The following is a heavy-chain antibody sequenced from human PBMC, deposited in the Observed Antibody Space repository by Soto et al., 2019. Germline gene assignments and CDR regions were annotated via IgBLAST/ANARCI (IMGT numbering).Heavy chain of an antibody. Sequence: QVQLQESGPGLVKPSETLSLTCTVSGGSISSYYWSWIRQPPGKGLEWIGYIYYSGSTNYNPSLKSRVTISVDTSKNQFSLKLGSVTAADTAVYYCARENWKAAFDYWGQGTLVTVSS. V-gene: IGHV4-59*01. CDR1: GGSISSYY. CDR2: IYYSGST. D-gene: IGHD1-1*01. J-gene: IGHJ4*02. CDR3: ARENWKAAFDY.